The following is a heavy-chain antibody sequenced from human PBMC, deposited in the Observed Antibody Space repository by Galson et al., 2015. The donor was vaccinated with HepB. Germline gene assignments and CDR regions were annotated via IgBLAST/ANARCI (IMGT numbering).Heavy chain of an antibody. V-gene: IGHV5-10-1*01. Sequence: QSGAEVKKPGESLRISCKGSGYSFTSYWISWVRQMPGKGLEWMGRIDPSDSYTNYSPSFQGHVTISADKSISTAYLQWSSLKASDTAMYYCASTGGYCSSTSCYTGNYYYYMDVWGKGTTVTVSS. CDR3: ASTGGYCSSTSCYTGNYYYYMDV. J-gene: IGHJ6*03. D-gene: IGHD2-2*02. CDR1: GYSFTSYW. CDR2: IDPSDSYT.